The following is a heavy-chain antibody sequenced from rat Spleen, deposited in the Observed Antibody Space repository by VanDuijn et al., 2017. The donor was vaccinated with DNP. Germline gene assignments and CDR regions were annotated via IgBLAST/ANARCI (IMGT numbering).Heavy chain of an antibody. J-gene: IGHJ3*01. Sequence: EVKLVESGGGLVQPGRSLKLSCAASGFNFNAYWMGWVRQAPGKGLEWFGEINKDRSTINYTPSLKDKFTISRDNAQNTLYLQMSKLGSEDTAIYYCARAAGWFAYWGQGTLVTVSS. D-gene: IGHD4-3*01. CDR1: GFNFNAYW. CDR3: ARAAGWFAY. V-gene: IGHV4-2*01. CDR2: INKDRSTI.